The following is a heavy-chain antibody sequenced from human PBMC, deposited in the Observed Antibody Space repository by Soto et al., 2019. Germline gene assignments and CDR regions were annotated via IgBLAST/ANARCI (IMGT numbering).Heavy chain of an antibody. D-gene: IGHD1-26*01. CDR1: GVTFKDYG. CDR3: ARDGRRSNWYFDL. V-gene: IGHV3-30*03. J-gene: IGHJ2*01. Sequence: WGSLRLSCGAPGVTFKDYGMHWVRQAPGKGLEWVAVISYDGKQTYYADSVKGRFTISKDKSKRTLFLQMNSLRVDDTAVYYCARDGRRSNWYFDLWGRGTMVNVSA. CDR2: ISYDGKQT.